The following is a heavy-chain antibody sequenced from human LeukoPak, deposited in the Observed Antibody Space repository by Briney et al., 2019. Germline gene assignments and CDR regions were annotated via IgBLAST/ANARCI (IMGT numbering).Heavy chain of an antibody. J-gene: IGHJ5*02. CDR3: ARDLEPGFAP. Sequence: GGSLRLSCAVSGFIVSSSYMTWVRQAPGKGLEWVSVIYGDGSTYYAESVKGRFVISRDNSKNKLYLQLSSLRAEDTAVYHCARDLEPGFAPWGQGTLVTVSS. CDR1: GFIVSSSY. D-gene: IGHD5-24*01. V-gene: IGHV3-66*01. CDR2: IYGDGST.